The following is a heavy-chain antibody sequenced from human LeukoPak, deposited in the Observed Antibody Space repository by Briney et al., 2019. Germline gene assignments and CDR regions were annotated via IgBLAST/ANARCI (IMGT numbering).Heavy chain of an antibody. CDR1: GYTFTGYY. CDR3: ARDLGYCSGGSCYSGFGYYDY. CDR2: INPNNGGT. J-gene: IGHJ4*02. Sequence: ASVKVSCKASGYTFTGYYMHWVRQAPGQGLDWMGWINPNNGGTNYAQKVQGRVTITRDTSISTAYMELSRLRSDDTAVYYWARDLGYCSGGSCYSGFGYYDYWGQGTLVTVSS. V-gene: IGHV1-2*02. D-gene: IGHD2-15*01.